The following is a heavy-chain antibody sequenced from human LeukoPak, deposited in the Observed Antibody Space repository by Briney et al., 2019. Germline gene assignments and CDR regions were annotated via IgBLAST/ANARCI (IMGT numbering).Heavy chain of an antibody. CDR1: GFTFSSYA. CDR2: ISGSGGST. J-gene: IGHJ5*02. Sequence: GGSLRLSCAASGFTFSSYAMSWVRQAPGKGLEWVSAISGSGGSTYYADSVKGRFTISRDNSKNTLYLQMNSLRAEDTAVYYCARTNYGDYTNWFDPWGQGTLVTVSS. D-gene: IGHD4-17*01. V-gene: IGHV3-23*01. CDR3: ARTNYGDYTNWFDP.